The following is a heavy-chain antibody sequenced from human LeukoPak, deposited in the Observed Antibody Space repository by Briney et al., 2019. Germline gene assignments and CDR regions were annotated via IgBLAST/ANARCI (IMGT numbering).Heavy chain of an antibody. CDR3: ARVPGVVAATRLVFPFDY. D-gene: IGHD2-15*01. CDR1: GGSISSGDYY. J-gene: IGHJ4*02. V-gene: IGHV4-39*07. Sequence: PSETLSLTCTVSGGSISSGDYYWSWIRQPPGKGLEWIGEINHSGSTNYNPSLKSRVTISVDTSKNQFSLKLSSVTAADTAVYYCARVPGVVAATRLVFPFDYWGQGTLVTVSS. CDR2: INHSGST.